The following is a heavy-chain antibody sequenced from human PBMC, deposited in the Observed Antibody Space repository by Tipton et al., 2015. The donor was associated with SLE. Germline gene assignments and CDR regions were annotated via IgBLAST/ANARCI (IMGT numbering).Heavy chain of an antibody. Sequence: SLRLSCSASGFTFDDYAMHWVRQAPGKGLEWVSLISWDGGSTYYADSVKGRFTISRDNSKNSLYLQMNSLRAEDTALYYCAKAYSGSYYRFDYWGQGTLVTVSS. CDR3: AKAYSGSYYRFDY. CDR1: GFTFDDYA. D-gene: IGHD1-26*01. V-gene: IGHV3-43D*04. J-gene: IGHJ4*02. CDR2: ISWDGGST.